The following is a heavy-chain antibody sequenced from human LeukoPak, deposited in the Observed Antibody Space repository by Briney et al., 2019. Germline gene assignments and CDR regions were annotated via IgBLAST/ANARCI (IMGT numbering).Heavy chain of an antibody. Sequence: GGSLRLSCAASGFTFSTYDIHWVRQAPGKGLEWVAFIRYDGTNKWYADSVKGRFTISRDNSKNMLYLQMNSLRAEDTAVYHCAKDRDYGDYPSAYYYYMDVWGKGTTVTVSS. J-gene: IGHJ6*03. V-gene: IGHV3-30*02. CDR3: AKDRDYGDYPSAYYYYMDV. CDR2: IRYDGTNK. D-gene: IGHD4-17*01. CDR1: GFTFSTYD.